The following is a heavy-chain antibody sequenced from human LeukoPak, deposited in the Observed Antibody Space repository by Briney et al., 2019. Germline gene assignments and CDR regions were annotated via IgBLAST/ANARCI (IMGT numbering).Heavy chain of an antibody. J-gene: IGHJ4*02. CDR3: AEKRGYGYYFDY. CDR2: ISAYNGNK. CDR1: AYTFTSYG. V-gene: IGHV1-18*01. Sequence: ASVKVSCKASAYTFTSYGISWVRQAPGQGLEWMGWISAYNGNKNYAQKLQGRVTMTTDTSTSTAYMELGSLRSEDTAVYYCAEKRGYGYYFDYWGQGTLVTVSS. D-gene: IGHD5-18*01.